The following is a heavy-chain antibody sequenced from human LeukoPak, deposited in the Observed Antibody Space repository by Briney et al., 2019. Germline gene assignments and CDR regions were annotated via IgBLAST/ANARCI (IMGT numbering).Heavy chain of an antibody. D-gene: IGHD2-21*02. CDR2: IFSNDEK. Sequence: SGPTLVNPTETLTLICTVSGFSLSNAGMGVSWIRQPPGKALEWLAHIFSNDEKRYSTSLKRRLSISKDTSKSQVVLTMTNMDPVDTATYYCARVRHRDSVYYFDYWGQGTLVTVSS. CDR1: GFSLSNAGMG. J-gene: IGHJ4*02. V-gene: IGHV2-26*01. CDR3: ARVRHRDSVYYFDY.